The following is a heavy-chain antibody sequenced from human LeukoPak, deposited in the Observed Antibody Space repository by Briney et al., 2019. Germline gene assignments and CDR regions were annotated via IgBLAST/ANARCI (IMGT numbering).Heavy chain of an antibody. CDR2: INQDGTEK. Sequence: PGGSLRLSCAASGFTFSSYWMSWVRQAPGEGLEWVAKINQDGTEKAYVDSVRGRFTISRDNSKNTVYLQMNSLRAEDTAVYYCAKEVEWPHYGLDVWGQGTTVTVSS. CDR1: GFTFSSYW. D-gene: IGHD3-3*01. CDR3: AKEVEWPHYGLDV. J-gene: IGHJ6*02. V-gene: IGHV3-7*01.